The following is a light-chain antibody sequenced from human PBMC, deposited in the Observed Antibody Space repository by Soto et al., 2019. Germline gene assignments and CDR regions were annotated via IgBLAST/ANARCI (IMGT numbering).Light chain of an antibody. CDR2: LNSDGSH. CDR3: QTWGV. J-gene: IGLJ2*01. V-gene: IGLV4-69*01. Sequence: QSVLTQSPSDSASLGASVKLTCTLSSGHSSYAIAWHQQQPEKGPRYLMKLNSDGSHSKGDGIPDRFSGSSSGAERYLTISSLQSEDEADYYCQTWGVFGGGTKLTVL. CDR1: SGHSSYA.